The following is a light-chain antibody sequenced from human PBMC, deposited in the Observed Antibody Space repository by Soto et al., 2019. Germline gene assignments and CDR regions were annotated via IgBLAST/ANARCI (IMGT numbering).Light chain of an antibody. Sequence: EIVLTQSPATLSLSPGERATLSCRASQSVSSYLAWYKQKPGQAPRLLIYDASNRATGIPARFSGSGSGTDFTLTISSLEPEDFAVYYCQERSNWWTFGQGTKVELK. J-gene: IGKJ1*01. CDR3: QERSNWWT. V-gene: IGKV3-11*01. CDR2: DAS. CDR1: QSVSSY.